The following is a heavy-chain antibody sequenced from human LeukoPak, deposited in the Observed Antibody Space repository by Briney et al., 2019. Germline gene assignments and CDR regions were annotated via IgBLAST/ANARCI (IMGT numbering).Heavy chain of an antibody. Sequence: PGGSLRLSYAASGFTFDNYGMSWVRQAPGKGLEWVSGTNWNGGSTGYADSVKGRFTISRDNAKNSLYLQMNSLRVEDTASYYCARGRGSGSYNSIHYWGQGTLVTVSS. J-gene: IGHJ4*02. CDR3: ARGRGSGSYNSIHY. V-gene: IGHV3-20*03. CDR1: GFTFDNYG. D-gene: IGHD3-10*01. CDR2: TNWNGGST.